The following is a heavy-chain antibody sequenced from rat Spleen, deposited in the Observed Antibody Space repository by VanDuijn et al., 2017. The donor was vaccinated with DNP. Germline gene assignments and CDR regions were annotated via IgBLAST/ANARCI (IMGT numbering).Heavy chain of an antibody. Sequence: EVQLVESGGGLVQPGRSMKLSCEGSGFMFSNYYMAWVRQAPTKGLEWVAAISPGGGNIYYRDSVKGRFTISRDNAKSTLYLQMDSLRSEETATYFCAKAGGYEGWFAYWGQGTLVTVSS. J-gene: IGHJ3*01. D-gene: IGHD1-11*01. CDR1: GFMFSNYY. CDR2: ISPGGGNI. CDR3: AKAGGYEGWFAY. V-gene: IGHV5S11*01.